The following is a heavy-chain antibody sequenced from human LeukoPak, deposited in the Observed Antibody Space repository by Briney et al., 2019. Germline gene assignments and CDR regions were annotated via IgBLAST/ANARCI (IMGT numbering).Heavy chain of an antibody. CDR3: ARDALYCSSSSCYRYWYFDL. CDR1: GDSISIYY. D-gene: IGHD2-2*01. J-gene: IGHJ2*01. CDR2: IYNSGST. Sequence: SETLSLTCSVSGDSISIYYWSWIRRPPGKGLEWIGYIYNSGSTNYNPSLKSRVTISVDTSKNQFSLKLTSVTAADTAVYYCARDALYCSSSSCYRYWYFDLWGRGTLVTVSS. V-gene: IGHV4-59*01.